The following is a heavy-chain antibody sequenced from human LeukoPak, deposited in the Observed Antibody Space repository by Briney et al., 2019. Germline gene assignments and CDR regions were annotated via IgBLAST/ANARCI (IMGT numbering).Heavy chain of an antibody. CDR1: GFTFSSYG. V-gene: IGHV3-33*01. Sequence: PGGSLRLSCAASGFTFSSYGMHWVRQAPGKGLERVAVIWYDGSNKYYANSVKGRFTISRDNSKNTLYLQMNGLRAEETAVYYCARAGFSDNDYRNYFDYWGQGTLVTVSS. CDR3: ARAGFSDNDYRNYFDY. CDR2: IWYDGSNK. D-gene: IGHD5-12*01. J-gene: IGHJ4*02.